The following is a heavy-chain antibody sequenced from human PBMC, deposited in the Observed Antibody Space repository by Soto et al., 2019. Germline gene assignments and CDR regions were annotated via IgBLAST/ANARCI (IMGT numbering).Heavy chain of an antibody. CDR1: GFTFSSYG. V-gene: IGHV3-33*01. CDR3: ARDGPESYDFWSGYYLGDY. J-gene: IGHJ4*02. D-gene: IGHD3-3*01. Sequence: GGSLRLSCAASGFTFSSYGMHWVRQAPGKGLEWVAVIWYDGSNKYYADSVKGRFTISRDNSKNTLYLQMNSLRAEDTAVYYCARDGPESYDFWSGYYLGDYWGQGTLVTVSS. CDR2: IWYDGSNK.